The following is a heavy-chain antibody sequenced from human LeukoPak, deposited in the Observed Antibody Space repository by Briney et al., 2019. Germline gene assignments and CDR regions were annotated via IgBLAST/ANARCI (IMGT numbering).Heavy chain of an antibody. CDR1: GYTFTGYY. V-gene: IGHV1-2*02. J-gene: IGHJ4*02. D-gene: IGHD1-26*01. Sequence: GASVKASCKASGYTFTGYYMHWVRQAPGQGLEWMGWINPNSGGTNYAQKFQGRVTMTRDTSISTAYMELSRLRSDDTAVYYCARDPTGGSYDFDYWGQGTLVTVSS. CDR2: INPNSGGT. CDR3: ARDPTGGSYDFDY.